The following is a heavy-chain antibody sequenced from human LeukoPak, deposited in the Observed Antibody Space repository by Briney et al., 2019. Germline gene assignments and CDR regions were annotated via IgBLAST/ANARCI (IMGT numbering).Heavy chain of an antibody. D-gene: IGHD6-19*01. CDR3: AKGGDRQWLVADAFDI. V-gene: IGHV3-23*01. CDR1: GFTFSSYG. Sequence: GGSLRLSCAASGFTFSSYGMSWVRQAPGKGLEWVSAISADGVATYYADSVKGRFTISRDKSKNTLYLQMNSLRAEDTAVYYCAKGGDRQWLVADAFDIWGQGTMVTVSS. CDR2: ISADGVAT. J-gene: IGHJ3*02.